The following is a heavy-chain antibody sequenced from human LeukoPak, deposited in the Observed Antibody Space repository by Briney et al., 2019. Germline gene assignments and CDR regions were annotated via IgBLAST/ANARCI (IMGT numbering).Heavy chain of an antibody. Sequence: SVKVSCKASGRTFSSYAISWVRQAPGQGLEWMGRIIPILGIANYAQKFQGRVTITADKSTSTAYMELSSLRSEDTAVYYCARETGGDLIRPPYYFDYWGQGTLVTVSS. CDR3: ARETGGDLIRPPYYFDY. CDR1: GRTFSSYA. V-gene: IGHV1-69*04. J-gene: IGHJ4*02. D-gene: IGHD2-21*02. CDR2: IIPILGIA.